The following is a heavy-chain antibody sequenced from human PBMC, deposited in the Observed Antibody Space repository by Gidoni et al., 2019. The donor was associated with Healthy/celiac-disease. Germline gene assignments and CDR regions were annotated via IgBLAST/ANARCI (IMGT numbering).Heavy chain of an antibody. J-gene: IGHJ6*02. CDR1: RFPFSNAW. V-gene: IGHV3-15*01. Sequence: EVQLVASGGGLVKPGGSLRLSCPASRFPFSNAWMSWVRQAPGKGLEWVGSIKSKTDGGTTDYAAPVKGRFTISRDDSKNTLYLKMNSLKTEDTAVYYCTTDVPHYYGSGSYYGGGPDVWGQGTTVTVSS. CDR3: TTDVPHYYGSGSYYGGGPDV. CDR2: IKSKTDGGTT. D-gene: IGHD3-10*01.